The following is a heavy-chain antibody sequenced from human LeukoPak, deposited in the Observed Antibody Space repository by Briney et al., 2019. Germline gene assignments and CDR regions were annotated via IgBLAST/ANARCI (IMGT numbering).Heavy chain of an antibody. J-gene: IGHJ4*02. CDR2: ISWNSGSI. Sequence: PGRSLRLSCAASGFTFDDYAMHWVRQAPGKGLEWVSGISWNSGSIGYADSVKGRFTISRDNAKNSLYLQMNSLRAEDTAVYYCARNSITIFGVVIRPFDYWGQGTLVTVSS. V-gene: IGHV3-9*01. D-gene: IGHD3-3*01. CDR1: GFTFDDYA. CDR3: ARNSITIFGVVIRPFDY.